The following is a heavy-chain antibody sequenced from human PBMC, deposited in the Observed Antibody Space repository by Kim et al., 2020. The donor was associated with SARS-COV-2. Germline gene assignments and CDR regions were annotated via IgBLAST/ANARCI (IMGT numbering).Heavy chain of an antibody. V-gene: IGHV1-2*06. CDR3: AVGFRYYYGSGSIDY. D-gene: IGHD3-10*01. Sequence: ASVKVSCKASGYTFTGYYMHWVRQAPGQGLEWMGRINPNSGGTNYAQKFQGRVTMTRDTSISTAYMELSRLRSDDTAVYYCAVGFRYYYGSGSIDYWGQGTLVTVSS. CDR1: GYTFTGYY. CDR2: INPNSGGT. J-gene: IGHJ4*02.